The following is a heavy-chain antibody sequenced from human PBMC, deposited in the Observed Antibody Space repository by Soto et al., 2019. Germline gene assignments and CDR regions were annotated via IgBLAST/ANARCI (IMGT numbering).Heavy chain of an antibody. CDR2: IHHSGNT. Sequence: SETLSLTCAVSGGSISSTRYYWGWIRQPPGKGLEWIGSIHHSGNTYYSPSLENRVTISVDTSKNQFSLNLHSVTATDTAVYYCAIPRVMYSSTPLYWGRGTLVTVSS. CDR1: GGSISSTRYY. J-gene: IGHJ4*02. V-gene: IGHV4-39*01. CDR3: AIPRVMYSSTPLY. D-gene: IGHD2-21*01.